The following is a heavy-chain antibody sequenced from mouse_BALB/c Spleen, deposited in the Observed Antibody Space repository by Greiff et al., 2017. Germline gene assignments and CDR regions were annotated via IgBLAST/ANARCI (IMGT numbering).Heavy chain of an antibody. D-gene: IGHD1-1*01. CDR1: GYTFTNYW. J-gene: IGHJ3*01. Sequence: VQLQQSGAELVRPGTSVKISCKASGYTFTNYWLGWVKQRPGHGLEWIGDIYPGGGYTNYNEKFKGKATLTADTSSSTAYMQLSSLTSEDSAVYFCARDGNRPAGFAYWGQGTRVTVSA. V-gene: IGHV1-63*02. CDR2: IYPGGGYT. CDR3: ARDGNRPAGFAY.